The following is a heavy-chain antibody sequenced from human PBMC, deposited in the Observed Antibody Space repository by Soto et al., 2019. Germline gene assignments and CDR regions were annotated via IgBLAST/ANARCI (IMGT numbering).Heavy chain of an antibody. CDR2: ISGSGGSA. J-gene: IGHJ5*02. CDR1: GFTFSNYA. Sequence: VQLLESGGGLVQPGGSLRLSCAASGFTFSNYAMSWVRQAPGKGLEWVSAISGSGGSAYYADSVKGRFTISRDNSKNTLYLQMNSLRAEDTAVYYCAKGWVGGDYDPNWFDPWGQGTLVTVSS. D-gene: IGHD4-17*01. V-gene: IGHV3-23*01. CDR3: AKGWVGGDYDPNWFDP.